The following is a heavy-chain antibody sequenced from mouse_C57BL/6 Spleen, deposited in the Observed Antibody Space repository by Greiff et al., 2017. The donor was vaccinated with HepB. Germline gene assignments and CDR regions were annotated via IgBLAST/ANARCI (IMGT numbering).Heavy chain of an antibody. J-gene: IGHJ1*03. D-gene: IGHD1-1*01. V-gene: IGHV5-17*01. Sequence: EVKVVESGGGLVKPGGSLKLSCAASGFTFSDYGMHWVRQAPEKGLEWVAYISSGSSTIYYADTVKGRFTISRDNAKNTLFLQMTSLRSEDTAMYYCARPGVTTVDWYFDVWGTGTTVTVSS. CDR2: ISSGSSTI. CDR1: GFTFSDYG. CDR3: ARPGVTTVDWYFDV.